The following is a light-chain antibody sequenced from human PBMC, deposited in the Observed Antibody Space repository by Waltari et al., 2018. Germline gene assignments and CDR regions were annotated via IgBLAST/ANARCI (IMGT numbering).Light chain of an antibody. Sequence: QSALTQPASVSGSRGQPITISCTGSSSDIGSYNVVSWYQHHPGKAPKLLIYGVNHRPSGVSNRFSGSKSGNTASLTISGLQAEDEADYYCSSYAGSVVFGGGTKLTVL. V-gene: IGLV2-23*02. CDR2: GVN. CDR3: SSYAGSVV. CDR1: SSDIGSYNV. J-gene: IGLJ3*02.